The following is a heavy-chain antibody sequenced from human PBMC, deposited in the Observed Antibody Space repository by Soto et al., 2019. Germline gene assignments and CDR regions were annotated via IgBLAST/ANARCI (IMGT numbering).Heavy chain of an antibody. CDR1: GFTFTGYS. V-gene: IGHV3-21*01. CDR2: LSSTTNYI. Sequence: GGSLRLSCAASGFTFTGYSMNWVRQAPGKGLEWVSSLSSTTNYIYYADSMKGRFTVSRDNAKNSVYLEMNSLSAEDTALYYCARESEDLTSNFDYWGQGTLVTVSS. J-gene: IGHJ4*02. CDR3: ARESEDLTSNFDY.